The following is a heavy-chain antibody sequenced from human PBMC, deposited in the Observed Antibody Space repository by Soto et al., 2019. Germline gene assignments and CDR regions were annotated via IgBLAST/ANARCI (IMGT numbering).Heavy chain of an antibody. V-gene: IGHV4-31*03. CDR3: ARLVLRVVPRFDY. Sequence: PSETLSLTCTVSGGSISSGGYYCSWIRQHPGKGLEWIGYIYYSGGTDHNPSLKSRVTLSVDTSKNQFSLKLTSVTAADTAMYYCARLVLRVVPRFDYWRQGTLVTASS. CDR2: IYYSGGT. J-gene: IGHJ4*02. D-gene: IGHD3-10*01. CDR1: GGSISSGGYY.